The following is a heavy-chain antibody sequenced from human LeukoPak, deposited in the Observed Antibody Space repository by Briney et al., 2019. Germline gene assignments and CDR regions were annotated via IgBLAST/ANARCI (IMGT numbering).Heavy chain of an antibody. CDR3: ARGSREIAPYYFDY. CDR1: GFTFSSYW. D-gene: IGHD1-26*01. J-gene: IGHJ4*02. CDR2: INSDESST. Sequence: GGXLRLSCAASGFTFSSYWMHWVRQAPGKGLVWVSRINSDESSTSYADSVKGRFTISRDNAKSTLYLRMNSLRAEDTAVYYCARGSREIAPYYFDYWGQGTLVTVSS. V-gene: IGHV3-74*01.